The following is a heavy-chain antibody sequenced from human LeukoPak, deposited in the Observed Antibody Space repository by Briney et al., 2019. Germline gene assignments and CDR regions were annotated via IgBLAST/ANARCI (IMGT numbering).Heavy chain of an antibody. V-gene: IGHV3-23*01. CDR3: AKALYGGNVLYSDY. J-gene: IGHJ4*02. CDR2: VSGSGGST. CDR1: GFTFSSYA. D-gene: IGHD4-23*01. Sequence: GSLRLSCAASGFTFSSYAMSWVRQAPGKGLEWVSAVSGSGGSTYYADSVKGRFTISRDNSKNTLYLQMNSLRAEDTAVYYCAKALYGGNVLYSDYWGQGTLVTVSS.